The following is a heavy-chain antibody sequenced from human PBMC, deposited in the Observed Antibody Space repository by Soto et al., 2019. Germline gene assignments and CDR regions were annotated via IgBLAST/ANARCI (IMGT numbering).Heavy chain of an antibody. V-gene: IGHV4-34*01. CDR3: ASRPLPHYYGSSLYYYGMDV. J-gene: IGHJ6*02. Sequence: SETLSLTCAVYGGSFSGYYWSWIRQPPGKGLEWIGEINHSGSTNYNPSLKSRVTISVDTSKNQFSLKLSSVTAADTAVYYCASRPLPHYYGSSLYYYGMDVWGQGTTVTVSS. CDR1: GGSFSGYY. CDR2: INHSGST. D-gene: IGHD3-10*01.